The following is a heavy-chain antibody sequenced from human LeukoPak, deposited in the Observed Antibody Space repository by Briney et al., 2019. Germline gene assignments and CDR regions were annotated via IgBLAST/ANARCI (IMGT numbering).Heavy chain of an antibody. J-gene: IGHJ4*02. Sequence: SETLSLTCTVSGGSISSSSDYWGWIRQAPGKGLEWIGSIYYHENTYYNSSLKSRVTISVDTSKNQFSLKLNSVTAAATAVYFCAGRAYSAAYWKHFDYWGQGTLVTVSS. CDR2: IYYHENT. CDR3: AGRAYSAAYWKHFDY. CDR1: GGSISSSSDY. D-gene: IGHD1-1*01. V-gene: IGHV4-39*01.